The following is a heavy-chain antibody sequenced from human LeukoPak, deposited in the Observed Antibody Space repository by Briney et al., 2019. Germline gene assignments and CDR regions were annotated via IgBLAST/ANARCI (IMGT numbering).Heavy chain of an antibody. V-gene: IGHV4-34*01. Sequence: SETLSFTCAVYGGSFSGYYRSWIRQPPGKGLEWIGEINHSGSTNYNPSLKSRVTISVDTSKNQFSLKLSSVTAADTAVYYCARGRSRYCSSTSCPTGRYFDYWGQGTLVTVSS. CDR1: GGSFSGYY. J-gene: IGHJ4*02. D-gene: IGHD2-2*01. CDR3: ARGRSRYCSSTSCPTGRYFDY. CDR2: INHSGST.